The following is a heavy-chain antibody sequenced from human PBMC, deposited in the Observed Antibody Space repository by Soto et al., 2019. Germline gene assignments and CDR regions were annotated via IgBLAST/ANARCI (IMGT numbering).Heavy chain of an antibody. CDR1: GGXVCSTSGA. J-gene: IGHJ6*02. CDR2: KYYRSKWYN. Sequence: LPLTYAICGGXVCSTSGAWNWKKQSPARGLEWLGSKYYRSKWYNDYAVSVKSRITINPDTSKNQFSLQLNHVTTEDTAVYYCARDMKAARAYGMDVCGQRTTGTVYS. V-gene: IGHV6-1*01. D-gene: IGHD6-25*01. CDR3: ARDMKAARAYGMDV.